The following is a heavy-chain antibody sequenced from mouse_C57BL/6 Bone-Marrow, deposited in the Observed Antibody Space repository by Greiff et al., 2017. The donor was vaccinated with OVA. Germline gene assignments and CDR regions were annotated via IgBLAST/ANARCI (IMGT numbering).Heavy chain of an antibody. CDR1: GFTFSSYA. J-gene: IGHJ3*01. Sequence: EVKLVESGAGLEKPGGSLKLSCAASGFTFSSYAMSWVRQTPEKRLEWVAYISSGGDYIYYADTVKGRFTISRDNARNTLYLQMSSLKSEDTAMYYSTREDYGTPFAYWGQGTLVTVSA. CDR2: ISSGGDYI. D-gene: IGHD1-1*01. V-gene: IGHV5-9-1*02. CDR3: TREDYGTPFAY.